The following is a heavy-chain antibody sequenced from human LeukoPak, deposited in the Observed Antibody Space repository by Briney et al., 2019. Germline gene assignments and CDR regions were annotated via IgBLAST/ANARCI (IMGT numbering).Heavy chain of an antibody. Sequence: ASVKVSCKASGYTFTSYGISWVRQAPGQGLEWMGWISAYNGNTNYAQKLQGRVTITTDTSTSTAYMELRSLRSDDTAVYYCARVKGNYYDSSGYYHFDYWGQGTPVTVSS. CDR3: ARVKGNYYDSSGYYHFDY. J-gene: IGHJ4*02. CDR2: ISAYNGNT. CDR1: GYTFTSYG. D-gene: IGHD3-22*01. V-gene: IGHV1-18*01.